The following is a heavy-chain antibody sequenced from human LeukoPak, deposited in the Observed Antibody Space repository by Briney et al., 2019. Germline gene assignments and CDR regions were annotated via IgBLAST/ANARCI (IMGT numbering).Heavy chain of an antibody. CDR1: GGSISSYY. J-gene: IGHJ4*02. D-gene: IGHD1-26*01. V-gene: IGHV4-59*08. Sequence: SETLSLTCTVSGGSISSYYWSWIRQPPGKGLEWIGYIYYSGSTNYNPSLKSRVTISVDTSKNQFSLKLSSVTAADTAVYYCASRDIVGATLVYWGQGTLVTVSS. CDR2: IYYSGST. CDR3: ASRDIVGATLVY.